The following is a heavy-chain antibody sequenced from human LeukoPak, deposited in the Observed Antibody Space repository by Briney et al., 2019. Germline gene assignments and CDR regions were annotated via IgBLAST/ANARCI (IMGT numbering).Heavy chain of an antibody. J-gene: IGHJ4*02. CDR2: INHSGST. CDR1: GGSFRGYY. V-gene: IGHV4-34*01. D-gene: IGHD3-10*01. Sequence: SETLSLTCAVYGGSFRGYYWSWIRQPPGKGLERIGEINHSGSTNYNPSLKSRVTILVDTSKNQFSLKLSSVTAADTAVYYCARGLWFGELRNWGQGTLVTVSS. CDR3: ARGLWFGELRN.